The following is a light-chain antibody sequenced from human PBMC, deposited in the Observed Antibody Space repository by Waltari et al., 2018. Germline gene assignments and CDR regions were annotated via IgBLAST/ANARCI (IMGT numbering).Light chain of an antibody. CDR2: DAS. J-gene: IGKJ5*01. Sequence: EIVLTQSPATLSLSPGERATLSCRASQSINSYLAWYQQKPGQAPRLLIYDASNRATGVPARFSGSGSGSDFTLTIRSLDPEDFAVYYGQQRYNWPLTFGQGTRLEIK. CDR3: QQRYNWPLT. V-gene: IGKV3-11*01. CDR1: QSINSY.